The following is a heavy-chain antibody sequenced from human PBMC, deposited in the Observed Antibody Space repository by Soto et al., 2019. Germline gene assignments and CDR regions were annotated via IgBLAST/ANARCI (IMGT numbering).Heavy chain of an antibody. V-gene: IGHV4-39*01. J-gene: IGHJ4*02. D-gene: IGHD6-13*01. CDR2: IYYSGST. CDR1: GGSIRSSSYY. Sequence: PSETLSLTCTVSGGSIRSSSYYWGWIRQPPGKGLEWIGSIYYSGSTYYNPSLKSRVTISVDTSKNQFSLKLSSVTAADTAVYYSARLLSYVGSIKDRLRIAAAGYYWGQGTLVTVSS. CDR3: ARLLSYVGSIKDRLRIAAAGYY.